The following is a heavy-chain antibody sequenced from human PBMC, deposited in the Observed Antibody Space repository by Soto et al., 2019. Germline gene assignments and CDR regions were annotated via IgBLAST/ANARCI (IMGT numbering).Heavy chain of an antibody. J-gene: IGHJ6*03. CDR3: ARGAEMVTVTKGYYYYMDV. CDR2: IIPILGVA. D-gene: IGHD4-17*01. CDR1: GDTFSNHT. V-gene: IGHV1-69*04. Sequence: QVQLVQSGAEVKKPGSSVKVSCKASGDTFSNHTISWVRQAPGQGLEWMGRIIPILGVANYAQKFQGRVTITADKSTSTAYMELSSLRSADTAVYYCARGAEMVTVTKGYYYYMDVWGTGTTVTVSS.